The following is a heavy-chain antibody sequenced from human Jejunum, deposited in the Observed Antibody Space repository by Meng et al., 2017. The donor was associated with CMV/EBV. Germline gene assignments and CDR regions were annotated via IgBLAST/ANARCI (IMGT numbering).Heavy chain of an antibody. CDR2: ISGSAGTV. CDR1: GFAFDDYY. D-gene: IGHD4-17*01. Sequence: AASGFAFDDYYMSWIRQAPGNGLEWVSYISGSAGTVDYADSVKGRFTISRDNARDSLYLKMDSLRAEDAAVYYCVRGPNRDHGYFDHWGQGALVTVSS. J-gene: IGHJ4*02. CDR3: VRGPNRDHGYFDH. V-gene: IGHV3-11*04.